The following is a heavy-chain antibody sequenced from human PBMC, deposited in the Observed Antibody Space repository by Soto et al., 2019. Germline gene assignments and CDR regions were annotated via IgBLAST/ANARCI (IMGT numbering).Heavy chain of an antibody. CDR2: ISSSGTTT. V-gene: IGHV3-48*02. CDR3: ARGDTGRPDY. J-gene: IGHJ4*02. CDR1: GFTFSSYG. Sequence: GRSLRLSCAASGFTFSSYGMNWVRQAPGKGLEWVSYISSSGTTTQYADSVKGRFTISRDNARSSMYLQMNSLRDEDTAVYYCARGDTGRPDYWGQGTLVTVSS. D-gene: IGHD2-8*02.